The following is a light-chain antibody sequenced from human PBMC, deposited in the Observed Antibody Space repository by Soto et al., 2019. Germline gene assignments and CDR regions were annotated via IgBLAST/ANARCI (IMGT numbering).Light chain of an antibody. V-gene: IGKV3D-20*02. Sequence: EMILTQSPATLSLSPGERATLSCRASQSLSSNFLAWYPQKPGQAPRLIIYDSSTRATGFPDRFSGSGSGTDFTLTISSLEPEDFAVYYCQQYSNLWTFGQGTKVDIK. CDR2: DSS. CDR3: QQYSNLWT. J-gene: IGKJ1*01. CDR1: QSLSSNF.